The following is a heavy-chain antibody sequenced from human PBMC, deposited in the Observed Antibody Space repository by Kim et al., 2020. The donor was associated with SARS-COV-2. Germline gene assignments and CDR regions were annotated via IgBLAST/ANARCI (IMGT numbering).Heavy chain of an antibody. CDR2: IYSGGST. CDR1: GFTVSSNY. D-gene: IGHD2-21*02. J-gene: IGHJ4*02. CDR3: ARGREVYCGGDCYTSYYFDY. V-gene: IGHV3-53*01. Sequence: GGSLRLSCAASGFTVSSNYMSCVRQAPGKGLEWVSVIYSGGSTYYADSVKGRFTISRDNSKNTLYLQMNSLRAEDTAVYYCARGREVYCGGDCYTSYYFDYWGQGTRVTFSS.